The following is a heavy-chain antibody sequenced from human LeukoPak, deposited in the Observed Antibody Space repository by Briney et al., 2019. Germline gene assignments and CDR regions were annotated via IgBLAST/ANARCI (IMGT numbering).Heavy chain of an antibody. CDR2: ISYDGSNK. Sequence: GGSLRLSCAASGFTFSSYGMHWVRQAPGKGLEWVAVISYDGSNKYYADSVKGRFTISRDNSKNTLYLQMNSLRAEDTAVYYCARDRVLGSYYYGMDVWGQGTAVTVSS. J-gene: IGHJ6*02. V-gene: IGHV3-30*03. CDR1: GFTFSSYG. CDR3: ARDRVLGSYYYGMDV. D-gene: IGHD3-3*01.